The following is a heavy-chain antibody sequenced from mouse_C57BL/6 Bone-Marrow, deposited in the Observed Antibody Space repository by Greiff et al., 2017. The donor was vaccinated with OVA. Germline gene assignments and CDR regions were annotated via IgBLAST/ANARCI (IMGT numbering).Heavy chain of an antibody. Sequence: EVKLMESGGDLVKPGGSLKLSCAASGFTFSSYGMSWVRQTPDKRLEWVATISSGGGYTYYPDSVKGRFTISRDNAKNTLYLQMSSLKSEDTAMYYCASLGNYADYYAMDYWGQGTSVTVSS. CDR2: ISSGGGYT. CDR1: GFTFSSYG. CDR3: ASLGNYADYYAMDY. V-gene: IGHV5-6*01. J-gene: IGHJ4*01. D-gene: IGHD2-1*01.